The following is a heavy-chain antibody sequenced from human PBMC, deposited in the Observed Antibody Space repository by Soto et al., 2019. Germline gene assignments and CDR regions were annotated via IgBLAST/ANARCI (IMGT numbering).Heavy chain of an antibody. D-gene: IGHD6-19*01. Sequence: PGGSLRLSCAASGFTFSSLGMHWVRQAPDKGLEWVALISYDGSNKYYADSVKGRFTISRDKSKNTLYLQMNSLRAEDTAVYYCAKDRGWSSAALDYWGQGTLVTVSS. CDR1: GFTFSSLG. CDR3: AKDRGWSSAALDY. V-gene: IGHV3-30*18. J-gene: IGHJ4*02. CDR2: ISYDGSNK.